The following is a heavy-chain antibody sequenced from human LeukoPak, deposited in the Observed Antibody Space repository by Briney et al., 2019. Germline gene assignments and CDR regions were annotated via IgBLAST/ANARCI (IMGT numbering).Heavy chain of an antibody. Sequence: GGSLRLSCAASGFTFSSYAMHWVRQAPGKGLEWVAVISYDGSNKYYADSVKGRFTISRDNSKNTLYLQMSSLRAEDTAVYYCTNYGGNSGAEYFQHWGQGTLVTVSS. V-gene: IGHV3-30*04. CDR2: ISYDGSNK. J-gene: IGHJ1*01. D-gene: IGHD4-23*01. CDR1: GFTFSSYA. CDR3: TNYGGNSGAEYFQH.